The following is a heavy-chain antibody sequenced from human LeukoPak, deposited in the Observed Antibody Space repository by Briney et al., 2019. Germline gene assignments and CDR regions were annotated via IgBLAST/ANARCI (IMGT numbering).Heavy chain of an antibody. V-gene: IGHV4-39*07. J-gene: IGHJ1*01. CDR2: IYHSGST. D-gene: IGHD3-22*01. Sequence: SETLSLTCTVSGGSISSSGYYWGWIRQPPGKGLEWIGNIYHSGSTYYNPSLKSRVTISVDTSKNQFSVKLSSVTAADTAVYYCARGGDTSGYYYFEYFQHWGQGTLVTVSS. CDR1: GGSISSSGYY. CDR3: ARGGDTSGYYYFEYFQH.